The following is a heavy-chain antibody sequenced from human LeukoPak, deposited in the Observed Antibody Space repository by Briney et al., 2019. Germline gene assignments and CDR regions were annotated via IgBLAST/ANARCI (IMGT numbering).Heavy chain of an antibody. CDR2: INSDGSST. V-gene: IGHV3-74*01. CDR3: TRKGVFGDYSAY. J-gene: IGHJ4*02. D-gene: IGHD3-10*01. Sequence: GGSLRLSCAASGFTFSSYWMHWVRQAPGKGLVWVSRINSDGSSTAYADSVKGRFTISRDNAKNTLYLQMNSLRAEDTAVYYCTRKGVFGDYSAYWGQGTLVTVSS. CDR1: GFTFSSYW.